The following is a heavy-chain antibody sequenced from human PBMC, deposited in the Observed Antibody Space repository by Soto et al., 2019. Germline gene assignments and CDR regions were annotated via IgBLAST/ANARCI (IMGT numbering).Heavy chain of an antibody. Sequence: EVQLLESGGGLRQPGGSLRLSCVASGYNFNKYAVSWVRQAPGKGLEWVSAISSGGDNTHYADPVKGRFTITRDKSKNMLYLEMNSLPVEDTAVYSCVSRARYFAAPGFQAFEIWSKGTRVTVS. CDR3: VSRARYFAAPGFQAFEI. CDR2: ISSGGDNT. V-gene: IGHV3-23*01. D-gene: IGHD3-9*01. CDR1: GYNFNKYA. J-gene: IGHJ3*02.